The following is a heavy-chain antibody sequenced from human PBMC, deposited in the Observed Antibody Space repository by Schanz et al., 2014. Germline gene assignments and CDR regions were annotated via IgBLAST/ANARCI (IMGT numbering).Heavy chain of an antibody. CDR2: ISYDGSDK. CDR3: ARFLARYQYYGVDV. CDR1: GFTFSNYG. D-gene: IGHD3-3*01. J-gene: IGHJ6*02. Sequence: QVQLVESGGGVVQPGRSLRLSCAASGFTFSNYGLVWVRQAPGKGLEWLAVISYDGSDKFHADSVKGRFSISRDNGETSVYLQINSLRVEDTAVYYCARFLARYQYYGVDVWGQGTTVTVS. V-gene: IGHV3-30*03.